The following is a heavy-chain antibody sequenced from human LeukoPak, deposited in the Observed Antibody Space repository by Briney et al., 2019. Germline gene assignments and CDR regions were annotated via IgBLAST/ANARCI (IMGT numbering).Heavy chain of an antibody. CDR3: ATTMVRGVIIFAGAFDI. V-gene: IGHV1-24*01. CDR1: GYTLTELS. D-gene: IGHD3-10*01. CDR2: FDPEDGET. J-gene: IGHJ3*02. Sequence: ASVKGSCKVSGYTLTELSMHWVRQAPGKGLEWMGGFDPEDGETIYAQKFQGRVTMTEDTSTDTAYMELSSLRSEDTAVYYCATTMVRGVIIFAGAFDIWGQGTMVTVSS.